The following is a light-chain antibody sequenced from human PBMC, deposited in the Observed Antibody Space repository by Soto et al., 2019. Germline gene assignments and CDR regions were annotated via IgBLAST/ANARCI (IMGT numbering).Light chain of an antibody. V-gene: IGKV3-20*01. CDR3: QQYGSSPIT. CDR1: QSVSSSY. J-gene: IGKJ5*01. Sequence: EIVLTQSPGTLSLSPGERATLSCRASQSVSSSYLAWYQQQPGQAPRLLIYGASSRATGIPDRFSGSGSGTDFTLTISRLEPEDYCQQYGSSPITFGQGTRLEIK. CDR2: GAS.